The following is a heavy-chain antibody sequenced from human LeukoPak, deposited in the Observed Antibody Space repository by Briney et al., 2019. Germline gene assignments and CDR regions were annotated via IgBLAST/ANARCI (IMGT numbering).Heavy chain of an antibody. CDR3: ARGRSYSGYEDRWATYYFDY. CDR2: INHSGST. J-gene: IGHJ4*02. CDR1: GGSFSGYY. Sequence: PSETLSLTCAVYGGSFSGYYWSWIRQPPGRGLEWIGEINHSGSTNYNPSLKSRVTISVDTSKNQFSLKLRSVTAADTAVYYCARGRSYSGYEDRWATYYFDYWGQGTLVTVSS. D-gene: IGHD5-12*01. V-gene: IGHV4-34*01.